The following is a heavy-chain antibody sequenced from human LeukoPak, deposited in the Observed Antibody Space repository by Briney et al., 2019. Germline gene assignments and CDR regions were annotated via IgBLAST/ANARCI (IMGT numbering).Heavy chain of an antibody. CDR2: VSYDGREN. CDR3: ATGTTGTTWSYGMDV. D-gene: IGHD1-1*01. J-gene: IGHJ6*02. Sequence: GGSLRLSCAGSGFTFRSYAMPWVRQAPGKGLEWVAGVSYDGRENYYADSVRGRFAISRDNSKNTVYLQMSSLRAEDTAVFHCATGTTGTTWSYGMDVWGPGPRSPSP. V-gene: IGHV3-30*09. CDR1: GFTFRSYA.